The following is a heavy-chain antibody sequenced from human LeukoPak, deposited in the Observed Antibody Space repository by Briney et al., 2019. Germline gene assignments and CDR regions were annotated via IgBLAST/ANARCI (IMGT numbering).Heavy chain of an antibody. Sequence: GGSLRLSCAASGFTFSSYWMSWVRQAPGKGLEWVANIKQDGSEKYYVDSVKGRFTISRDNAKNSLYLQMNSLRAGDTAVYYCARAELWSTSDLDYWGQGTLVTVSS. CDR1: GFTFSSYW. CDR2: IKQDGSEK. D-gene: IGHD5-18*01. CDR3: ARAELWSTSDLDY. J-gene: IGHJ4*02. V-gene: IGHV3-7*03.